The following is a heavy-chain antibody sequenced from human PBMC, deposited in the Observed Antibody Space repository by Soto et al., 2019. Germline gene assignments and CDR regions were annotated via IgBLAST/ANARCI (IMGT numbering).Heavy chain of an antibody. CDR1: GGSISSGDYY. Sequence: SETLSLTCTVSGGSISSGDYYWSWIRQPAGKGLEWIGYIYYSGSTYYNPSLKSRVTISVDTSKNQFSLKLSSVTAADTAVYYCDRDWLYAWGNSENWFDPGGQGTLVTVSS. V-gene: IGHV4-30-4*01. J-gene: IGHJ5*02. D-gene: IGHD3-16*01. CDR2: IYYSGST. CDR3: DRDWLYAWGNSENWFDP.